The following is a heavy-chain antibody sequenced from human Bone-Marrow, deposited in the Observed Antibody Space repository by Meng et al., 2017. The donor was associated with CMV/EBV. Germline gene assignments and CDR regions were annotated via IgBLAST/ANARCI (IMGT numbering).Heavy chain of an antibody. CDR2: IIPILGIA. V-gene: IGHV1-69*10. CDR1: GYTFSSYA. J-gene: IGHJ4*02. D-gene: IGHD2-2*02. Sequence: SVKVSCKASGYTFSSYAISWVRQAPGQGLEWMGGIIPILGIANYAQKFQGRVTITADKSTSTAYMELSSLRSEDTAVYYCAREALTAIVVVPAAIAGYFDYWGQGTLVTVSS. CDR3: AREALTAIVVVPAAIAGYFDY.